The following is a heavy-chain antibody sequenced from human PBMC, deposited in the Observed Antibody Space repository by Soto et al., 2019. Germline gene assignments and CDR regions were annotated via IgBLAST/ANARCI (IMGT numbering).Heavy chain of an antibody. J-gene: IGHJ6*03. V-gene: IGHV1-18*01. CDR1: GYTFTSYG. CDR2: ISAYNGNT. D-gene: IGHD6-19*01. CDR3: AREKAAVAGSYTVYYMDV. Sequence: ASVKVSCKASGYTFTSYGISWVRQAPGQGLEWMGWISAYNGNTNYAQKLQGRVTMTTDTSTSTAYMELRSLRSDDTAVYYCAREKAAVAGSYTVYYMDVWGKGTSVTVSS.